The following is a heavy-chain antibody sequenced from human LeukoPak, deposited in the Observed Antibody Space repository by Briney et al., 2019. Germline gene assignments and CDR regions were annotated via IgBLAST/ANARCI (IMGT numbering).Heavy chain of an antibody. CDR2: ISSSSYI. J-gene: IGHJ6*02. D-gene: IGHD3-3*01. CDR3: ARDSHDFWSGYQYGMDV. V-gene: IGHV3-21*01. Sequence: GGSLRLSCAASGFTFSSYSMNWVRQAPGKGLEWVSSISSSSYIYYADSVKGRFTISRDNAKNSLYLQMNSLRAEDTAVYYCARDSHDFWSGYQYGMDVWGQGTTVTVSS. CDR1: GFTFSSYS.